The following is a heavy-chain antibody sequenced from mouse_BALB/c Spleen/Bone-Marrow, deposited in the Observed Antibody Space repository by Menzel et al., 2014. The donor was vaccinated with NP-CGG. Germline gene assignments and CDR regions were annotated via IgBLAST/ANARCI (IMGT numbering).Heavy chain of an antibody. D-gene: IGHD2-10*02. J-gene: IGHJ3*01. CDR1: GYSFTSYW. Sequence: EVQLQQSGTVLARPGASVKMSCKASGYSFTSYWMHWVKQRPGQGLEWIGAIYPGNSDTTYKQKFKGKAKLTAVTSASTAYMELSSLTNEDSAVYYCTSLVKEDFAYWGQGTLVTVSA. CDR3: TSLVKEDFAY. V-gene: IGHV1-5*01. CDR2: IYPGNSDT.